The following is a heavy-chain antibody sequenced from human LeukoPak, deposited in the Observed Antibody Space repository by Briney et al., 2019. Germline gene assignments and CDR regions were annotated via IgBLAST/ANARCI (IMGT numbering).Heavy chain of an antibody. V-gene: IGHV3-66*04. CDR1: GFTVSSNY. CDR2: IYSGGST. D-gene: IGHD6-19*01. Sequence: PGGSLRLSCAASGFTVSSNYMSWVRQAPGKGLEWVSVIYSGGSTYYADSVKGRFTISRDKSKNRLYLQMTSLRAEDTAVYYCARQCSSGWYPLGGYYYYYMDVWGKGTTVTISS. CDR3: ARQCSSGWYPLGGYYYYYMDV. J-gene: IGHJ6*03.